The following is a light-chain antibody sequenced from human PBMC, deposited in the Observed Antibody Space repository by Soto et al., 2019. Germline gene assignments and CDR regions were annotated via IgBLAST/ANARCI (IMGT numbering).Light chain of an antibody. CDR3: QQYGSSPRT. CDR2: DTS. J-gene: IGKJ2*01. V-gene: IGKV3-20*01. CDR1: QGIGDT. Sequence: EIVMTQSPATLSVSPGEGATLSCRASQGIGDTLAWYQQKPGQTPRLLIYDTSIRATGIPDRFSGSGSGTDFTLTISRLEPEDFAVYYCQQYGSSPRTFGQGTKLEIK.